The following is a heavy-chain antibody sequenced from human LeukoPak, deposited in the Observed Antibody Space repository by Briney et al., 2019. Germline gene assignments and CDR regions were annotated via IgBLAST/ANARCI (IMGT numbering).Heavy chain of an antibody. Sequence: GASVKVSCKASGYIFTGYYMHWVRQAPGQGLEWMGWINPNSGGTNYAQKFQGRVTMTRDTSISTAYMELSRLRSDDTAVYYCARGLEPGFSFWGDWFDPWGQGTLVTVSS. D-gene: IGHD3-16*01. V-gene: IGHV1-2*02. J-gene: IGHJ5*02. CDR3: ARGLEPGFSFWGDWFDP. CDR2: INPNSGGT. CDR1: GYIFTGYY.